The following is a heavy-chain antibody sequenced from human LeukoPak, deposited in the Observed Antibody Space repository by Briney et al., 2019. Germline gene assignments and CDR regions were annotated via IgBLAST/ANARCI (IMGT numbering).Heavy chain of an antibody. CDR2: INSDGSST. CDR3: ATSRYSGDYFDY. V-gene: IGHV3-74*01. Sequence: GGSLRLSCVASGFTFSNHWMHWVRQAPGKGLVWVSRINSDGSSTSYADSVKGRFTISRDDAKNTLYVQMNSLRAEDTGVYYCATSRYSGDYFDYWGQGTLVTVSS. J-gene: IGHJ4*02. D-gene: IGHD6-19*01. CDR1: GFTFSNHW.